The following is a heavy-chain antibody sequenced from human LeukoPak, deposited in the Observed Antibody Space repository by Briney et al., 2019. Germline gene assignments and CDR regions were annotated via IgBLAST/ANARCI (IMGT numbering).Heavy chain of an antibody. CDR2: ISSSSSTI. Sequence: GGSLRLFCAASGFTFNSYIINWVRQAPGKGLEWVSYISSSSSTIYYADSVKGRFTISRDNAKNSLYLQMNSLRAEDTAVYYCARGSYYFDYWGQGTLVTVSS. V-gene: IGHV3-48*01. D-gene: IGHD3-16*02. CDR1: GFTFNSYI. CDR3: ARGSYYFDY. J-gene: IGHJ4*02.